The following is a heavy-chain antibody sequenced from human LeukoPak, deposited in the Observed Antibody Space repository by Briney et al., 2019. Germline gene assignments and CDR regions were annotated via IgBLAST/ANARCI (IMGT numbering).Heavy chain of an antibody. Sequence: GGSLRLSCAAYGFTFSNYEMNWVRQAPGKGLEWVSYISSSGSPIYYADSVKGRFTISRDNAKNSLYLQMNSLRAEDTAVYYCARPYCSSTSCYGFLEYWGQGTLVTVSS. CDR1: GFTFSNYE. J-gene: IGHJ4*02. CDR2: ISSSGSPI. V-gene: IGHV3-48*03. D-gene: IGHD2-2*01. CDR3: ARPYCSSTSCYGFLEY.